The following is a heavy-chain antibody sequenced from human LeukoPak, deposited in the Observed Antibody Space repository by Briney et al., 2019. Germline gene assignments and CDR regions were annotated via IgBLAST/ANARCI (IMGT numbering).Heavy chain of an antibody. Sequence: SVKVSCKASGGTFSSYAISWVRQAPGQGLEWMGGIIPIFGTANYAQKFQGRVTITADKSTSTAYMELSSLRSEDTAVHYCASVPMDYYDSSGYDYWGQGTLVTVSS. CDR2: IIPIFGTA. CDR1: GGTFSSYA. V-gene: IGHV1-69*06. J-gene: IGHJ4*02. D-gene: IGHD3-22*01. CDR3: ASVPMDYYDSSGYDY.